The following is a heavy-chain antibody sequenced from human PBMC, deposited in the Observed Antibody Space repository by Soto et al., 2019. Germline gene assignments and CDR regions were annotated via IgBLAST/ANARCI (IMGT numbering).Heavy chain of an antibody. D-gene: IGHD2-21*01. CDR1: GFTFDDYA. CDR2: ISWNSGSI. Sequence: EVQLVESGGGLVQPGRSLRLSCAASGFTFDDYAMHWVRQAPGKGLEWVSGISWNSGSIGYADSVKGRFTISRDSAKNSLYLQMNSLRGEDTALYYCAKDIRAIPWAFDIWGQGTMVAVSS. CDR3: AKDIRAIPWAFDI. J-gene: IGHJ3*02. V-gene: IGHV3-9*01.